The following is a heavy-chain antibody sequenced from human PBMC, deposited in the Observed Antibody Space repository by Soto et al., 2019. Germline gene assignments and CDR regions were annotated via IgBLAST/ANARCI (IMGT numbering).Heavy chain of an antibody. V-gene: IGHV3-33*01. D-gene: IGHD3-22*01. Sequence: QVQLVESGGGVVQPGGSLRLSCAASGFTFSSYGMHWVRQAPGKGLEWVAVIWYDGSNKYYADSLKGRFTISRDNSKKTLYLQVNSLRAEDTAGYFCARDDYDSSGYYYVDYWGQGTLVTVSS. J-gene: IGHJ4*02. CDR2: IWYDGSNK. CDR3: ARDDYDSSGYYYVDY. CDR1: GFTFSSYG.